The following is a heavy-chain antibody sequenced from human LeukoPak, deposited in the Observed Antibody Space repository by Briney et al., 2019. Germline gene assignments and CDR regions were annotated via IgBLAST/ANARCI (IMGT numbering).Heavy chain of an antibody. J-gene: IGHJ6*02. CDR2: IYYSGST. D-gene: IGHD2-2*01. CDR3: ARRVVVPAATKHMDV. Sequence: SQTLSLTCTVSGGSISSGGYYWSCIREHPGKSLEWSGYIYYSGSTYYNPSLKSRVTISEDTSKNQFSLKLSSVTAADTAVYYCARRVVVPAATKHMDVWGQGTTVTVSS. CDR1: GGSISSGGYY. V-gene: IGHV4-31*03.